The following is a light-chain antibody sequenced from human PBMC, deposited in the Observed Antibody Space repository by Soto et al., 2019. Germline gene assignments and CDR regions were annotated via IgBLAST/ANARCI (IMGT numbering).Light chain of an antibody. V-gene: IGKV1-12*01. CDR2: AAS. Sequence: DIQMTQSPSSVSASVGDRVTITCRASQSLSSWLAWYQQQPGKAPKLLIYAASSLQSGVPSRFSGSGSGTDFNFTISSLQPEDFATYYCQQATTFPITFGPGTKVDVK. CDR3: QQATTFPIT. CDR1: QSLSSW. J-gene: IGKJ3*01.